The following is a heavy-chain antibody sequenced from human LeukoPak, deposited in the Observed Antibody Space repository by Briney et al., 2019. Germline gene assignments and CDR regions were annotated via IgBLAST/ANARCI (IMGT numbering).Heavy chain of an antibody. D-gene: IGHD3-22*01. Sequence: SVKVSCKASGGTFTSYAISWVRQAPGQGLEWMGGTIPIFGTANDAQKFQGRVTMTTDESTSTAYMELSSLRSEDTAVYYCARDSYDSSGYFSQDAFDIWGQGTMVTVSS. J-gene: IGHJ3*02. V-gene: IGHV1-69*05. CDR3: ARDSYDSSGYFSQDAFDI. CDR1: GGTFTSYA. CDR2: TIPIFGTA.